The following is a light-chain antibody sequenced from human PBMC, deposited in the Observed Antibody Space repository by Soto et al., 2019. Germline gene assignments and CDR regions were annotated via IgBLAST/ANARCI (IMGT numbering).Light chain of an antibody. CDR2: GNN. J-gene: IGLJ1*01. CDR1: SYNIGAGYD. V-gene: IGLV1-40*01. Sequence: QSLLTQSPSVSGPPVETDTIARAWSSYNIGAGYDVYWYQQLPGTAPQLLIYGNNNRPSAVTDRFSVSESGTSASLAITGLKADDEADYYCQSYDSSLNGAAVFATGTKVPV. CDR3: QSYDSSLNGAAV.